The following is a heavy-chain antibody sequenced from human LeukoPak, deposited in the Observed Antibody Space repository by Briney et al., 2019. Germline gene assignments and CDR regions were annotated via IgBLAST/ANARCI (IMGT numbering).Heavy chain of an antibody. CDR1: GFTVSSNS. CDR2: MHSGGKA. Sequence: GGSLRLSCVASGFTVSSNSVSWVRQAPGKGLQWVSVMHSGGKADYADSVKGRFTISRDSSNNMVFLQMNDLRAEDTAIYYCARGLVEEVYGVSTEDWGQGTTVTVSS. V-gene: IGHV3-53*01. J-gene: IGHJ6*02. CDR3: ARGLVEEVYGVSTED. D-gene: IGHD5/OR15-5a*01.